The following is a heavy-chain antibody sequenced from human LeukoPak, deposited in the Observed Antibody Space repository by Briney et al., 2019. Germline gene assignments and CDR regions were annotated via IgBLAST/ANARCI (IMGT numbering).Heavy chain of an antibody. V-gene: IGHV3-74*01. CDR2: INSDGINT. J-gene: IGHJ4*02. Sequence: GGSLRLSCAASGFTFSNYWMHWVRQAPGKGLVWVSRINSDGINTSYADSVKGRFTISRDNSKNTVYLLMNSLRAEDTAVYYCAKDWPWYFDFWGQGTLVTVSS. CDR1: GFTFSNYW. CDR3: AKDWPWYFDF.